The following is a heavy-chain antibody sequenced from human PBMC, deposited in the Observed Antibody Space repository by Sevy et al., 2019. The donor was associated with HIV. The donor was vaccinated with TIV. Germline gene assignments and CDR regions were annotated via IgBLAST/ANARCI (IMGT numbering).Heavy chain of an antibody. CDR1: GYTLTKLS. CDR3: ATTKDYYDNSGDPFDY. J-gene: IGHJ4*02. CDR2: FDPEDGET. V-gene: IGHV1-24*01. D-gene: IGHD3-22*01. Sequence: ASVKVSCKVSGYTLTKLSMHWVRQAPGKGFEWMGSFDPEDGETIHAQRFQGRLSMTEDTSTETAYMEMSSLNSEDTAVYYCATTKDYYDNSGDPFDYWGQGSLVTVSS.